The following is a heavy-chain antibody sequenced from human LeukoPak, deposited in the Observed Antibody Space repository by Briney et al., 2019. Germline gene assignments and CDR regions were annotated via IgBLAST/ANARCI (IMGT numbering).Heavy chain of an antibody. J-gene: IGHJ3*02. Sequence: VASVKVSCKASGYTFTGYYMHWVRQAPGQGLEWMGWMHPNSGGTNYAQKFQGRVTMTRDTSISTAYMDLSSLRSDDTAVYYCARHTTIFGVAIIDIWGQGTMVTVSS. V-gene: IGHV1-2*02. D-gene: IGHD3-3*01. CDR3: ARHTTIFGVAIIDI. CDR2: MHPNSGGT. CDR1: GYTFTGYY.